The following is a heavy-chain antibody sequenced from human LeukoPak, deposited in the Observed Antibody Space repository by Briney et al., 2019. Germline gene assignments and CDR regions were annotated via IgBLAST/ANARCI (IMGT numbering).Heavy chain of an antibody. CDR1: GFTFSSYA. J-gene: IGHJ4*02. D-gene: IGHD3-3*01. CDR3: AKSSDDFWSGYYSYFDY. Sequence: PGGSLRLSCAASGFTFSSYAMSWVRQAPGKGLEWVSSISSSSSTIYYADSVKGRFTISRDNAKNSLYLQMNSLRAEDTAVYYCAKSSDDFWSGYYSYFDYWGQGTLVTVSS. CDR2: ISSSSSTI. V-gene: IGHV3-48*01.